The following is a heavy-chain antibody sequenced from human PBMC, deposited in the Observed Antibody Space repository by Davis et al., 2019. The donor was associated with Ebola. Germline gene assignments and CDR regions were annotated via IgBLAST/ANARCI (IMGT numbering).Heavy chain of an antibody. D-gene: IGHD2-8*01. Sequence: MPSETLSLTCSVSGGSIKYFYWSWLRQTPVKELEWLGYVYYSGATRYNPSLKSRVAMSVDTSKNQFSLNLSSVTAADTAVYYCARIVKYCIDAVCQNWFDPWGQGTLVTVSS. CDR3: ARIVKYCIDAVCQNWFDP. J-gene: IGHJ5*02. CDR2: VYYSGAT. V-gene: IGHV4-59*01. CDR1: GGSIKYFY.